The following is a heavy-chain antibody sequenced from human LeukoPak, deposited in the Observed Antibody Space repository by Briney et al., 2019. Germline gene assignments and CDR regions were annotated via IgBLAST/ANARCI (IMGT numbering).Heavy chain of an antibody. CDR3: ARPRRTYGVFGI. CDR1: GFTFSSYE. Sequence: PGGSLRLSCAASGFTFSSYEMNWVRQAPGKGLEWVSYISSSGSTIYYADSVKGRLTISRDNAKNSLYLQMNSLRAEDTAVYYCARPRRTYGVFGIWGQGTKVTVSS. CDR2: ISSSGSTI. D-gene: IGHD2-8*01. V-gene: IGHV3-48*03. J-gene: IGHJ3*02.